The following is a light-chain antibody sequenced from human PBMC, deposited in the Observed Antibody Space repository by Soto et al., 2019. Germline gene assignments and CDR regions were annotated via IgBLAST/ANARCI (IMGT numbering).Light chain of an antibody. CDR3: QHYNSYSEA. CDR2: KAS. CDR1: QTISSW. J-gene: IGKJ1*01. Sequence: DIHMTQSPSTLSGSVGDIVTITFQASQTISSWLAWYQQKPGKAPKLLIYKASTLKSGVPSRFSGSGSGTEFTLTISSLQPDDFATYYCQHYNSYSEAFGQGTKVDIK. V-gene: IGKV1-5*03.